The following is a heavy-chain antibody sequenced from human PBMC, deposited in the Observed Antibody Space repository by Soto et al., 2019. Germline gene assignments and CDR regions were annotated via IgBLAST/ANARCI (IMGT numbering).Heavy chain of an antibody. CDR2: ISGSGGST. D-gene: IGHD4-17*01. J-gene: IGHJ6*03. CDR1: GFTFSSYA. Sequence: GGSLRLSFAASGFTFSSYAMSWVRQAPGKGLEWVSAISGSGGSTYYADSVKGRFTISRDNSKNTLYLQMNSLRAEDTAVYYCAKNYGDLDYYYYMDVWGKGTTVTVSS. CDR3: AKNYGDLDYYYYMDV. V-gene: IGHV3-23*01.